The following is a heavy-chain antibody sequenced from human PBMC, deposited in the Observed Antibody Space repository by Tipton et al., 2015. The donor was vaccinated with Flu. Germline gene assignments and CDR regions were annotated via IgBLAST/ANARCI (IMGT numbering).Heavy chain of an antibody. CDR2: ISGSGGST. D-gene: IGHD2-8*01. CDR3: AKDVYANNWFDP. CDR1: GFTFSDYY. V-gene: IGHV3-23*01. J-gene: IGHJ5*02. Sequence: SLRLSCAASGFTFSDYYMSWIRQAPGKGLEWVSAISGSGGSTYYADSVKGRFTISRDNSKNTLYLQMNSLRAEDTAVYYCAKDVYANNWFDPWGQGTLVTVSS.